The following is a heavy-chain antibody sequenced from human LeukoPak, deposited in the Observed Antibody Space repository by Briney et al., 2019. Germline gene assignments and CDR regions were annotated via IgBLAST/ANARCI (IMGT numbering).Heavy chain of an antibody. CDR3: ARDAELLWFGELLYHNNWFDP. Sequence: ASVKVSCKASGYTFTGYYMHWVRQAPGQGLEWMGWINPNSGGTNYAQKFQGRVTMTRDTSTSTAYMELSRLRSDDTAVYYCARDAELLWFGELLYHNNWFDPWGQGTLVTVSS. D-gene: IGHD3-10*01. V-gene: IGHV1-2*02. J-gene: IGHJ5*02. CDR1: GYTFTGYY. CDR2: INPNSGGT.